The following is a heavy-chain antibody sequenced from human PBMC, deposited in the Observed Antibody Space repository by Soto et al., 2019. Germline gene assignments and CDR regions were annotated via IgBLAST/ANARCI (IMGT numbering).Heavy chain of an antibody. J-gene: IGHJ6*02. D-gene: IGHD3-3*01. CDR2: IYYSGST. CDR1: GGSISSYY. Sequence: SETLSLTCTVSGGSISSYYWSWIRQPPGKGLEWIGYIYYSGSTNYNPSLKSRVTISVDTSKNQFSLKLSSVTAADTAVYYCARDPGGGDFWSGYFTGYMDVWGQGTTVTVSS. V-gene: IGHV4-59*01. CDR3: ARDPGGGDFWSGYFTGYMDV.